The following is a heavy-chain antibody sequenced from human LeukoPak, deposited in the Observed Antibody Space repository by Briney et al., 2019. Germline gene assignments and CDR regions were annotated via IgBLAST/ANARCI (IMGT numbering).Heavy chain of an antibody. CDR2: INHSGST. V-gene: IGHV4-34*01. D-gene: IGHD2-15*01. J-gene: IGHJ4*02. Sequence: SETLSLTCAVSGYPINNAYYWSWIRQPPGKGLEWIGEINHSGSTNYNPSLKSRVTISVDTSKNQFSLKLSSVTAADTAVYYCARAPRRNYCSGGSCYPFDYWGQGTLVTVSS. CDR3: ARAPRRNYCSGGSCYPFDY. CDR1: GYPINNAYY.